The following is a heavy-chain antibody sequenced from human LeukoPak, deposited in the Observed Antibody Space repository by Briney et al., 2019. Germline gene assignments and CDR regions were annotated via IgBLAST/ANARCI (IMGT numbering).Heavy chain of an antibody. CDR1: GFTFSDAW. V-gene: IGHV3-15*01. Sequence: GGSLRLSCAASGFTFSDAWVSWVRQAPGKGLGWVARVKSKADGEKTDYAAPVKGRFTVSRDDSKNTLFLQMDGLKTEDTAVYYRTTGFRSSGWYSDFDDWGQGTLVTVSS. CDR3: TTGFRSSGWYSDFDD. D-gene: IGHD6-19*01. CDR2: VKSKADGEKT. J-gene: IGHJ4*02.